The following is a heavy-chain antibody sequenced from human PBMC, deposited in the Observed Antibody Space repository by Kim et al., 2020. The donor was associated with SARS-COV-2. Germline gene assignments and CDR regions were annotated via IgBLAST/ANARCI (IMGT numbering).Heavy chain of an antibody. CDR3: ATGPGDYVGRYFQH. J-gene: IGHJ1*01. CDR2: IYYSGST. Sequence: SETLSLTCTVSGGSISSGGYYWSWIRQHPGKGLEWIGYIYYSGSTYYNPSLKSRVTISVDTSKNQFSLKLSSVTAADTAVYYCATGPGDYVGRYFQHWGQGTLVTVSS. D-gene: IGHD4-17*01. CDR1: GGSISSGGYY. V-gene: IGHV4-31*03.